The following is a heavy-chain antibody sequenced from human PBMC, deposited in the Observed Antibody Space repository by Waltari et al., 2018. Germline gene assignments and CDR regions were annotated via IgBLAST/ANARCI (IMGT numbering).Heavy chain of an antibody. D-gene: IGHD3-22*01. J-gene: IGHJ4*02. V-gene: IGHV4-34*01. Sequence: QVQLQQWGAGLLKPSETLSLTCAVYGGSFSGYYWSWIRQPPGKGLEWIGEINHSGSTNYNPSLKSRVTISVDTSKNQFSLKLSSVTAADTAVYYCARGIAYYYDSSGYYLNLFDYWGQGTLVTVSS. CDR2: INHSGST. CDR1: GGSFSGYY. CDR3: ARGIAYYYDSSGYYLNLFDY.